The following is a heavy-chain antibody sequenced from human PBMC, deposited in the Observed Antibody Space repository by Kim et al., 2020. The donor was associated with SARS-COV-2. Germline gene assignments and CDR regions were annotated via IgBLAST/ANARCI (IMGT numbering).Heavy chain of an antibody. CDR3: ARDLYSSGSHFDY. Sequence: YADSVKGRFTISRDDSKNTLYLQMNSLRAEDTAVYYCARDLYSSGSHFDYWGQGTLVTVSS. D-gene: IGHD6-19*01. J-gene: IGHJ4*02. V-gene: IGHV3-30*03.